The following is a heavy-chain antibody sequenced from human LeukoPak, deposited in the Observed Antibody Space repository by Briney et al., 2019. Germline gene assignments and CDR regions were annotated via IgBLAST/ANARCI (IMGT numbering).Heavy chain of an antibody. CDR2: ISWNSGSI. Sequence: PGGSLRLSCAASGFTFDDYAMHWVRQAPGKGLEWVSGISWNSGSIGYADSVKGRFTISRDNAKNSLYLQMNSLRAEDTAVYYCARDPELVVPAAIGASDIWGQGTMVTVSS. CDR3: ARDPELVVPAAIGASDI. V-gene: IGHV3-9*01. J-gene: IGHJ3*02. CDR1: GFTFDDYA. D-gene: IGHD2-2*02.